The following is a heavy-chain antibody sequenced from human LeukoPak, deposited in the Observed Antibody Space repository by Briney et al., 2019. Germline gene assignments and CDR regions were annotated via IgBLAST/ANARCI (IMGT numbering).Heavy chain of an antibody. CDR1: GASISNYY. D-gene: IGHD3-22*01. V-gene: IGHV4-59*08. CDR2: IYYTGRT. J-gene: IGHJ3*02. Sequence: SETLSLTCTVSGASISNYYWSWIRQPPGKGLEWIGYIYYTGRTNFNPSLKSRVTMSVDTSKNQFSLKLSSVTAADTAVYYCARQDYDITHLPDALDIWGQGTMVTVSS. CDR3: ARQDYDITHLPDALDI.